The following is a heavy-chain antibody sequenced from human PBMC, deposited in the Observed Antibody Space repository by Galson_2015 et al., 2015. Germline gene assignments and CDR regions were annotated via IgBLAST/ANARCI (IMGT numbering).Heavy chain of an antibody. D-gene: IGHD4-17*01. CDR3: ARTLYGDYEGNIGY. V-gene: IGHV3-30-3*01. Sequence: SLRLSCAASGFTFSSYAMHWVRQAPGKGLEWVAVISYDGSNKYYADSVKGRFTISRDNSKNTLYLQMNSLRAEDTAVYYCARTLYGDYEGNIGYWGQGTLVTVSS. CDR1: GFTFSSYA. CDR2: ISYDGSNK. J-gene: IGHJ4*02.